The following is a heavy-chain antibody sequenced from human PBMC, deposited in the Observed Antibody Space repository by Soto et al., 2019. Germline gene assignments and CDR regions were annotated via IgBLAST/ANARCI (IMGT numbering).Heavy chain of an antibody. CDR3: ARGPSSIAVSLVPFWY. Sequence: GGSLRLSCAASGFTFSSYAMHWVRQAPGKGLEWVAVISYDGSNKYYADSVKGRFTISRDNSKNTLYLQMNSLRAEDTAVYYCARGPSSIAVSLVPFWYWGQGTLVTVSS. CDR1: GFTFSSYA. V-gene: IGHV3-30-3*01. J-gene: IGHJ4*02. CDR2: ISYDGSNK. D-gene: IGHD6-19*01.